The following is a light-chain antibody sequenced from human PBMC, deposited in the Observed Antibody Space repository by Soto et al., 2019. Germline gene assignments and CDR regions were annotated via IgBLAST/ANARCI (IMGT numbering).Light chain of an antibody. Sequence: DIQMTQSPSTLSASVGDRVTITCRASQSISTWLAWYQQKPGKAPKLLIYKASSLESGVPSRFRGSGSGTEFTLTISSLQPDDFANYYCQQYNSYSPYTFGQGTKLEIK. CDR2: KAS. CDR1: QSISTW. CDR3: QQYNSYSPYT. V-gene: IGKV1-5*03. J-gene: IGKJ2*01.